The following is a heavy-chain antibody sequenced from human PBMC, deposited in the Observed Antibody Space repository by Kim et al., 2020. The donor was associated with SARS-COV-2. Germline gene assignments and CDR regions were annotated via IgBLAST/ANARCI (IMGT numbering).Heavy chain of an antibody. CDR1: GFTFDDYA. CDR3: AKDVSGYHGSGFDY. Sequence: GGSLRLSCAASGFTFDDYAMHWVRQAPGKGLEWVSGISWNSGSIGYADSVKGRFTISRDNAKNSLYLQMNSLRAEDTALYYCAKDVSGYHGSGFDYWGQG. D-gene: IGHD5-12*01. V-gene: IGHV3-9*01. J-gene: IGHJ4*02. CDR2: ISWNSGSI.